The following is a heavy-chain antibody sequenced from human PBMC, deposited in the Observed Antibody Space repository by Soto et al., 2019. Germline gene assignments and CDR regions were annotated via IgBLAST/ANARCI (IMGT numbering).Heavy chain of an antibody. CDR3: AHRVLRTVFGLVTTTAIYFDF. CDR2: IYWDDDK. Sequence: QITLNESGPTVVRPTETLTLTCRFSGFSLTTSGVGVGWIRQSPGKAPEWLALIYWDDDKRYRASLKSRRTITKDTSKNQVVLTVSDLDPTDTATYYCAHRVLRTVFGLVTTTAIYFDFWGQGTPVAVSS. V-gene: IGHV2-5*02. D-gene: IGHD3-3*01. J-gene: IGHJ4*02. CDR1: GFSLTTSGVG.